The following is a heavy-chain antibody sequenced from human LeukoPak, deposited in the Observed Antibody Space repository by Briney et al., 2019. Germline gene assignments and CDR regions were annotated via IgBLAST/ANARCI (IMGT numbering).Heavy chain of an antibody. V-gene: IGHV3-43D*03. D-gene: IGHD2-15*01. CDR2: ISWDGGST. CDR3: AKGGEATPLGY. Sequence: PGGSLRLSCAASGFTFDDYAMYWVRQAPGKGLEWVSLISWDGGSTYYADSVKGRFTISRDNSKNSLYLQMNSLRAEDTALYYCAKGGEATPLGYWGQGTLVTVSS. J-gene: IGHJ4*02. CDR1: GFTFDDYA.